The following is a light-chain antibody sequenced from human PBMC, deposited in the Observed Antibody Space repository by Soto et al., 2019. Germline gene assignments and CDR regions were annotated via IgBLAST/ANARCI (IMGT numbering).Light chain of an antibody. V-gene: IGKV1-39*01. CDR2: DTA. Sequence: DIQMTQSPSSLAASVGDRVTITCQASQDLTGYLNWYQQKPGKAPKLLIYDTATLEEGVPTRFSGSGSGTDFTLTISSLQPEDFATYYCQQSYSTPWTFGQGTKVEIK. J-gene: IGKJ1*01. CDR3: QQSYSTPWT. CDR1: QDLTGY.